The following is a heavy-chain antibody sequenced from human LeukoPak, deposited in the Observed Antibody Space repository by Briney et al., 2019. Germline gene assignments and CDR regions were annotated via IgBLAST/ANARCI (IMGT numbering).Heavy chain of an antibody. CDR1: EFTFSNYA. V-gene: IGHV3-23*01. Sequence: GGSLRLSCAASEFTFSNYAMSWVRQTPGKGLEWVSSISDNGGSTYYADSVKGRFTISRDNSKNTLYLQMNSLRAEDTAVYYCAKSSRSSGWYRWGQGTLVTVSS. CDR3: AKSSRSSGWYR. D-gene: IGHD6-19*01. CDR2: ISDNGGST. J-gene: IGHJ5*02.